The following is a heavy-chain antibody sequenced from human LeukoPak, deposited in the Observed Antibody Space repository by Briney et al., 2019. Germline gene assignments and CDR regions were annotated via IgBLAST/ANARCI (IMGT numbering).Heavy chain of an antibody. D-gene: IGHD5-18*01. J-gene: IGHJ4*02. Sequence: SETLSLTCAVYGGSFSGDYWSWIRQPPGKGLEWIGEINHSGSTNYNPSLKSRVTISVDTSKNQFSLKLSSVTAADTAVYYCACTPGYSYGYSFDYWGQGTLVTVSS. V-gene: IGHV4-34*01. CDR2: INHSGST. CDR1: GGSFSGDY. CDR3: ACTPGYSYGYSFDY.